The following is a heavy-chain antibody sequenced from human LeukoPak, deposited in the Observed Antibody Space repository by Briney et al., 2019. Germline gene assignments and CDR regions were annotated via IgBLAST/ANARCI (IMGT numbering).Heavy chain of an antibody. V-gene: IGHV1-46*01. D-gene: IGHD3-16*02. CDR3: ARGGSYVWGSYRLKSWFDP. CDR2: INPSGGST. CDR1: GYTFTSYY. J-gene: IGHJ5*02. Sequence: GASVKVSCKASGYTFTSYYMHWVRQAPGQGLEWMGIINPSGGSTSYAQKFQGRVTMTRDTSTSTVYMELSSLRSEDTAVYYCARGGSYVWGSYRLKSWFDPWGQGTLVTVSS.